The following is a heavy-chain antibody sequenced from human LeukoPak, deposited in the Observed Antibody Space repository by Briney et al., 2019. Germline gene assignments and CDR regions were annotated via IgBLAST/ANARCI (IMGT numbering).Heavy chain of an antibody. CDR2: IIPIFGTA. D-gene: IGHD2-2*01. CDR1: GGTFSSYA. V-gene: IGHV1-69*06. Sequence: ASVKVSCKASGGTFSSYAISWVRQAPGQGLEWMGRIIPIFGTANYAQKFQGRVTITADKSTSTAYMELSSLRSEDTAVHYCARCVVVPAAKGYYFDYWGQGTLVTVSS. J-gene: IGHJ4*02. CDR3: ARCVVVPAAKGYYFDY.